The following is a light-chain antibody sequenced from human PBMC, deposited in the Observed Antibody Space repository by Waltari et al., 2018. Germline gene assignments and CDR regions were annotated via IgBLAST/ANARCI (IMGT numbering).Light chain of an antibody. V-gene: IGKV3-15*01. J-gene: IGKJ1*01. CDR2: CAS. Sequence: ELVMPQSPATQSVSPGERATLSCRASPSGRSSLAWYQQKPGQAPRLLIYCASTRATGTPARFSGSGSGTEFTLTISSLQSEDFAVYYCQHYNNWPPWTFGQGTKVEIK. CDR1: PSGRSS. CDR3: QHYNNWPPWT.